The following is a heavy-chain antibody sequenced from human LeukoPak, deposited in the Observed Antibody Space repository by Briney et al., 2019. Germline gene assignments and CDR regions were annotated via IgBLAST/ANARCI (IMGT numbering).Heavy chain of an antibody. V-gene: IGHV1-8*01. CDR1: GYTFTSYD. Sequence: ASVKVSCKASGYTFTSYDINWVRQATGQELEWMGWMNPHSDNTAYAQKFQGRVTMTKNTSISTAYMELSSLRSDDTAVYYCTRRANGRRYNWFDTWGQGTLVTVSS. J-gene: IGHJ5*02. D-gene: IGHD2-8*01. CDR2: MNPHSDNT. CDR3: TRRANGRRYNWFDT.